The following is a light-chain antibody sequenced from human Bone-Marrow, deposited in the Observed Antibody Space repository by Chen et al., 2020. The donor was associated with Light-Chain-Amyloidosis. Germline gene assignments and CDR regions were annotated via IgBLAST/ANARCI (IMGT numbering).Light chain of an antibody. Sequence: SYVLTQPSSVSVAPGQTATIACGGNNIGSTSVHWYQQTPGQAPLLVVYDASDRPSGIPERLSGSNSGNTATLTISRVDAGDEADYYCQGWDRSSDRPVFGGGTKLTVL. V-gene: IGLV3-21*02. CDR1: NIGSTS. CDR2: DAS. J-gene: IGLJ3*02. CDR3: QGWDRSSDRPV.